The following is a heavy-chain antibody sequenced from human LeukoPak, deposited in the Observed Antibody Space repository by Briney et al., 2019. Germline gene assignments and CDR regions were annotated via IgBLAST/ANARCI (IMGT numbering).Heavy chain of an antibody. CDR3: ARSPRRGEFDY. J-gene: IGHJ4*02. CDR1: GFTFSSHW. D-gene: IGHD3-16*01. Sequence: GGSLRLSCAASGFTFSSHWMSWVRQAPGKGLEWVANIKQDGSETYYVDSVKGRFTISRDNTQNSLHLQMNSLGADDTALYYCARSPRRGEFDYWGQGTLVTVSS. CDR2: IKQDGSET. V-gene: IGHV3-7*01.